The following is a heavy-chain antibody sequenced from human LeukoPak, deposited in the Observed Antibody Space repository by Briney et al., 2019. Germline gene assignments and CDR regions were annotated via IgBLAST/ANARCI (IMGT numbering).Heavy chain of an antibody. V-gene: IGHV3-30*18. CDR3: AKDPYGSGSHYISLQYYFDY. CDR1: GFTFSSYG. Sequence: GGSLRLSCAASGFTFSSYGMHWVRQAPGKGLEWVAVISYDGSNKYYADSVKGRFTISRDNSKNTLYLQMNSLRAEDTAVYYCAKDPYGSGSHYISLQYYFDYWGQGTLVTVSS. CDR2: ISYDGSNK. J-gene: IGHJ4*02. D-gene: IGHD3-10*01.